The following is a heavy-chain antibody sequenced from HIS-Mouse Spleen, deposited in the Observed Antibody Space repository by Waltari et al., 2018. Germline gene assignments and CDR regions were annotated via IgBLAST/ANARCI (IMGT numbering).Heavy chain of an antibody. V-gene: IGHV4-39*07. J-gene: IGHJ2*01. CDR3: AREIPYSSSWYDWYFDL. Sequence: QLQLQESGPGLVKPSETLSLTCTVSGGSISISSYYWGWIRQPPGKGLEWIGSIYYSGRTYSNPSLKSRVTISVDTSKNQFSLKLSSVTAADTAVYYCAREIPYSSSWYDWYFDLWGRGTLVTVSS. CDR2: IYYSGRT. D-gene: IGHD6-13*01. CDR1: GGSISISSYY.